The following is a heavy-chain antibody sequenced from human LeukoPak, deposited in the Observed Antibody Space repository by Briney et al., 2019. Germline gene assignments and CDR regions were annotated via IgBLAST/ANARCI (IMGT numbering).Heavy chain of an antibody. CDR3: ARYCTSTTCILRGFDY. Sequence: GSLRLSCAASGFTFSNAWMSWVRQAPGKGLEWIANIYHTGSAHYNPSLKSRVTISVDTSKNQFSLKLSSVTAADTAVYYCARYCTSTTCILRGFDYWGQGTLVTVSS. CDR1: GFTFSNAW. V-gene: IGHV4-4*02. J-gene: IGHJ4*02. D-gene: IGHD2-2*01. CDR2: IYHTGSA.